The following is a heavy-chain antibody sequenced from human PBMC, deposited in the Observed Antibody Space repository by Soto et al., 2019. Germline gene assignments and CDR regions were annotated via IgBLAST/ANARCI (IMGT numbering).Heavy chain of an antibody. Sequence: GESLKISCKGSGYSFTSYWIGWVRQMPGKGLEWMGIIYPGDSDTRYSPSFQGQVTISVDKSISTAYLQWSSLKASDTATYYCATSYFDASDYYYVYAYWGQGTLVTVSS. CDR3: ATSYFDASDYYYVYAY. CDR1: GYSFTSYW. CDR2: IYPGDSDT. V-gene: IGHV5-51*01. J-gene: IGHJ4*02. D-gene: IGHD3-22*01.